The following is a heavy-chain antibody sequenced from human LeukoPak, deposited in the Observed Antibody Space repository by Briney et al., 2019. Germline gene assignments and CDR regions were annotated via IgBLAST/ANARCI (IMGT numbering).Heavy chain of an antibody. CDR3: AFRNGRALS. Sequence: KPSETLSLTCAVSGDSINSPNWWTWVRPTPEKGLEWIGEIWHSESTNYNPSLKSRVSISIDKSANQFSLRLTSVTAADTAIYYCAFRNGRALSWGQGALVTVSS. V-gene: IGHV4-4*02. CDR2: IWHSEST. D-gene: IGHD2-8*01. CDR1: GDSINSPNW. J-gene: IGHJ5*02.